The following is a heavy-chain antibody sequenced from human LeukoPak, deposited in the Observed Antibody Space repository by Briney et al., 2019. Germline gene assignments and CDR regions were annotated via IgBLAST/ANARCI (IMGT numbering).Heavy chain of an antibody. Sequence: PSETLSLTCAVYGGSFSGYYWSWIRQPLGKGLEWIGEINHSGSTNYNPSLKSRVTISVDTSKNQFSLKLSSVTAADTAVYYCARGAVYYYGSGSARCRSCHGMDVWGQGTTVTVSS. J-gene: IGHJ6*02. CDR1: GGSFSGYY. CDR2: INHSGST. CDR3: ARGAVYYYGSGSARCRSCHGMDV. D-gene: IGHD3-10*01. V-gene: IGHV4-34*01.